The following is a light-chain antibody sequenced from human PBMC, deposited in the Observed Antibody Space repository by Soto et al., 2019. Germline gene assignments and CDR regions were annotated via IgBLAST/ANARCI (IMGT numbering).Light chain of an antibody. CDR3: SSYSGSSSLYV. V-gene: IGLV2-14*01. Sequence: QPVLTQPASVSGSPGQSLTISCTGTSSDIGGYNFVSWYQQHPGKAPKLLIYEVSNRPSGVSDRFSGSKSGNTASLTISGLQAEDEADYYCSSYSGSSSLYVFGTGTKLTVL. CDR2: EVS. J-gene: IGLJ1*01. CDR1: SSDIGGYNF.